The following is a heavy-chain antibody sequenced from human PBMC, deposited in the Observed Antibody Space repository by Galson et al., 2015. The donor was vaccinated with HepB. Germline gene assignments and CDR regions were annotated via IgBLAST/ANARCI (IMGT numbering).Heavy chain of an antibody. CDR2: ISGRGDTT. CDR1: GFTFSSYA. V-gene: IGHV3-23*01. D-gene: IGHD2-15*01. Sequence: SLRLSCAASGFTFSSYAMNWVRRAPGKGLEWVSTISGRGDTTYYADSVKGRFTISRDNSNSTLYLQVTSVRVEDTAIYYCAKEGCSGGNCYAYFDYWGQGALVTVSP. CDR3: AKEGCSGGNCYAYFDY. J-gene: IGHJ4*02.